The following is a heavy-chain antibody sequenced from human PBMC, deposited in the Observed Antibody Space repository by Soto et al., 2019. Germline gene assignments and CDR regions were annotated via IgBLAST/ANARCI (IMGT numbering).Heavy chain of an antibody. CDR1: GYTFTSYY. Sequence: ASVKVSCKASGYTFTSYYMHWVRQAPGQGLEWMGIINPSGGSTSYAQKFQGRVTMTRDTSTSTVYMELSSLRSEDTAVYYCARNLVDTAMVPAKYYYYYYMDVWGKGTTVTVSS. V-gene: IGHV1-46*03. CDR2: INPSGGST. D-gene: IGHD5-18*01. J-gene: IGHJ6*03. CDR3: ARNLVDTAMVPAKYYYYYYMDV.